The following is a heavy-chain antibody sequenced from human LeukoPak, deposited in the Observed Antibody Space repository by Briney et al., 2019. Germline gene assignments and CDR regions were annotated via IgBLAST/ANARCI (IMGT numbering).Heavy chain of an antibody. Sequence: GRSLRLSCAASGFTFSDYAMHWVRQAPGKGLEWVAVISYDGSNKCYADSVKGRFTISRDNSKNTLYLQMNSLRAEDTALYYCARGGSYGGYHSYWGQGTLVTVSS. V-gene: IGHV3-30*04. J-gene: IGHJ4*02. CDR2: ISYDGSNK. CDR1: GFTFSDYA. D-gene: IGHD4-23*01. CDR3: ARGGSYGGYHSY.